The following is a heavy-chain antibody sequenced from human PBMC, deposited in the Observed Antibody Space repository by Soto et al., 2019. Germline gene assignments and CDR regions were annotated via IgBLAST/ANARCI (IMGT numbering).Heavy chain of an antibody. V-gene: IGHV3-30*03. J-gene: IGHJ4*02. CDR1: GFTFSIND. CDR2: ISTDGNNK. D-gene: IGHD2-2*01. CDR3: AHSRGPIYKVVVPAVNDH. Sequence: GGFLRLSCAASGFTFSINDMHLVRQAAGRWLACVAVISTDGNNKYSAYSVKGRFTISRDNSDSTLCLRINSLRAEDTAVYYSAHSRGPIYKVVVPAVNDHWGQATLDTL.